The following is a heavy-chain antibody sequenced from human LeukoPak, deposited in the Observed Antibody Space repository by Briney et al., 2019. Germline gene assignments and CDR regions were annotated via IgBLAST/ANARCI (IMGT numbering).Heavy chain of an antibody. Sequence: GASVKVSCKTSGYTFTSYDINWVRQATGQGLEWMGWMNPNSGNTGYAQKFQGRVTMTRNTSISTAYMELSSLRSEDTAVYYCARGYSGYDYYYYYYMDVWGKGTTVTISS. V-gene: IGHV1-8*01. J-gene: IGHJ6*03. CDR3: ARGYSGYDYYYYYYMDV. CDR1: GYTFTSYD. D-gene: IGHD5-12*01. CDR2: MNPNSGNT.